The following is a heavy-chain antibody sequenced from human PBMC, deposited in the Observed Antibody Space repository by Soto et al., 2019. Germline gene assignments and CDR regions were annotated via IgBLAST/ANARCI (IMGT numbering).Heavy chain of an antibody. D-gene: IGHD4-17*01. CDR2: INHSGST. CDR1: GGSFSGYY. Sequence: SETLSLTCAVYGGSFSGYYWSWIRQPPGKGLEWIGEINHSGSTNYNPSLKSRVTISVDTSKNQFSLKLSSVTAADTAVYYCARDGNYVGRYYYYMDVWGKGTTVTVSS. CDR3: ARDGNYVGRYYYYMDV. V-gene: IGHV4-34*01. J-gene: IGHJ6*03.